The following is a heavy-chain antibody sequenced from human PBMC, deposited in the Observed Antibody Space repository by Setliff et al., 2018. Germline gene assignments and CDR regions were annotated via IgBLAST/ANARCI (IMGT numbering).Heavy chain of an antibody. CDR2: IYIGGSA. CDR3: AREVGTSTSSDAFDV. Sequence: SETLSLTCTVSGGSISSYYWSWIRQPAGKGLEWIGHIYIGGSAYYNPSLKSRVTMSVDTSKNQFSLHLTSVTAADTAVYYCAREVGTSTSSDAFDVWGQGMMVTVSS. D-gene: IGHD1-26*01. J-gene: IGHJ3*01. V-gene: IGHV4-4*07. CDR1: GGSISSYY.